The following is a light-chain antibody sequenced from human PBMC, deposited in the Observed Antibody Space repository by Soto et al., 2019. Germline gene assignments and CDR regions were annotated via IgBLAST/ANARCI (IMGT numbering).Light chain of an antibody. J-gene: IGLJ1*01. CDR2: DVS. CDR1: TSDVGRYNY. Sequence: ALTQPASVSGSPGQSISISCTGTTSDVGRYNYVSWYQQHPGKAPKLMIYDVSYRPSWVSNRFSGSKSGITASLTISGLQAEDEADYYCNSFTTSSTYVFGTGTKVTVL. V-gene: IGLV2-14*03. CDR3: NSFTTSSTYV.